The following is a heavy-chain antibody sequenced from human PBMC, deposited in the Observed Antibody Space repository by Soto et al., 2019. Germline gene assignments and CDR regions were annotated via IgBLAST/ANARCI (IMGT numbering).Heavy chain of an antibody. CDR3: AREGYNFGPFDY. CDR1: GGSIRTYY. Sequence: SETLSLTCTVSGGSIRTYYWSWIRRPPGMGLEWIASISYSGTTNYNSSLKSRVTISIDTSKNQFSLKFNSVTAADTAVYYCAREGYNFGPFDYWGQGALVTVSS. J-gene: IGHJ4*02. D-gene: IGHD5-18*01. V-gene: IGHV4-59*01. CDR2: ISYSGTT.